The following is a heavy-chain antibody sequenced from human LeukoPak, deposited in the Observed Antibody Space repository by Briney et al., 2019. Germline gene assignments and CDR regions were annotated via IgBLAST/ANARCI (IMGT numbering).Heavy chain of an antibody. CDR1: GGSISSSSYY. V-gene: IGHV4-39*07. J-gene: IGHJ4*02. Sequence: PSETLSLTCTVSGGSISSSSYYWGWIRQPPGKGLEWIGSIYYSGSTYYNPSLKSRVTISVDTSKNQFSLKLSSVTAADTAVYYCARDGSGSSPNYWGQGTLVTVSS. CDR3: ARDGSGSSPNY. CDR2: IYYSGST. D-gene: IGHD3-10*01.